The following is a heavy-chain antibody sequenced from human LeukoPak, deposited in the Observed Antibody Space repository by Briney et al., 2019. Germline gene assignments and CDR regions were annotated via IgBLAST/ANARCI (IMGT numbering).Heavy chain of an antibody. V-gene: IGHV4-4*07. D-gene: IGHD3-22*01. Sequence: PETLSLTCSVSGGSIRNYFWSWIRQPAGKGLEWIGRTYTSGSTDYNPSLRSRVTMSVDTSRNQFSLKLSSVTAADTAVYYCALADYYDSSGYYYHRYWGQGTLVTVSS. CDR3: ALADYYDSSGYYYHRY. CDR1: GGSIRNYF. CDR2: TYTSGST. J-gene: IGHJ4*02.